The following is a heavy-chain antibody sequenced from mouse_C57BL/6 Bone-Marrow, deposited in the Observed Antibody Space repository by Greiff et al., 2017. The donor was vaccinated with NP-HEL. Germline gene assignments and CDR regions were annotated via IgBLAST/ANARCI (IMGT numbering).Heavy chain of an antibody. CDR2: IDPANGNT. J-gene: IGHJ2*01. CDR3: ARWGDPGYVDY. Sequence: EVQLQQSVAELVRPGASVKLSCTASGFTIKNTYMHWVKQRPEQGLEWIGRIDPANGNTKYAPKFQGKATITADTTSNTAYLQLSSLPSEDTAIYYCARWGDPGYVDYWGQGTTLTVSS. V-gene: IGHV14-3*01. CDR1: GFTIKNTY.